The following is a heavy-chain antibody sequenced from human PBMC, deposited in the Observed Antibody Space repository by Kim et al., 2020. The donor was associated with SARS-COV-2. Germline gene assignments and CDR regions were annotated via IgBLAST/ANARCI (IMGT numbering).Heavy chain of an antibody. CDR3: ARGIKGVVARHPEWFDP. D-gene: IGHD2-15*01. CDR1: GGSISSGGYY. V-gene: IGHV4-31*03. CDR2: IYYSGST. J-gene: IGHJ5*02. Sequence: SETLSLTCTVSGGSISSGGYYWSWIRQHPGKGLEWIGYIYYSGSTYYNPSLKSRVTISVDTSKNQFSLKLSSVTAADTAVYYCARGIKGVVARHPEWFDPWGQGTLVTVSS.